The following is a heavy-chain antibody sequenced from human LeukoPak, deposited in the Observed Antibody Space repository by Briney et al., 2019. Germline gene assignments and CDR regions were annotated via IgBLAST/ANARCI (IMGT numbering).Heavy chain of an antibody. Sequence: PSETLSLTCAVYGGSFSGYYWSCLRQPPGKGLDWIGEINHSGSTNYNPSLKSRFTISVDTSKNQFSLKLSSVTAADTAVYYCARGSSWSYYFDYWGQGTLVTVSS. CDR3: ARGSSWSYYFDY. V-gene: IGHV4-34*01. J-gene: IGHJ4*02. D-gene: IGHD6-13*01. CDR1: GGSFSGYY. CDR2: INHSGST.